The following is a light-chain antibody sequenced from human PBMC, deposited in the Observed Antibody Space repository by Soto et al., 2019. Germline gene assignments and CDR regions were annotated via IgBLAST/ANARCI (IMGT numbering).Light chain of an antibody. CDR1: QRVATN. CDR2: DVS. Sequence: ETVLTQSPATLYVSPGERVTLSCRASQRVATNLAWFQQKPGQAPRLLIYDVSDRATGVAARFSGSGDGTDFTLTISSLQSEDFAVYYCHQYNDWPPWTFCQGTKVEI. V-gene: IGKV3-15*01. J-gene: IGKJ1*01. CDR3: HQYNDWPPWT.